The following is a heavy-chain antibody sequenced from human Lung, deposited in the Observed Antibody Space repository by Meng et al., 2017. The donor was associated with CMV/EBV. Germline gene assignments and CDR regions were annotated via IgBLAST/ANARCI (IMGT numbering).Heavy chain of an antibody. D-gene: IGHD5-12*01. V-gene: IGHV4-39*01. CDR1: GGSISSSSHY. CDR3: ASGYDLRFDC. CDR2: IYYSGST. Sequence: SESLSLXXTVSGGSISSSSHYWGWTRQPPGRGLEWTGSIYYSGSTYYNSSLKSRVIISVDTSKNQFSLRLSSVTAADTAVYYCASGYDLRFDCWGQGTLVTVSS. J-gene: IGHJ4*02.